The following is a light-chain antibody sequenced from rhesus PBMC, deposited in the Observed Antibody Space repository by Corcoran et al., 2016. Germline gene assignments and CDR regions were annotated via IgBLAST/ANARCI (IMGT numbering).Light chain of an antibody. CDR3: QQYSDWPLT. Sequence: DIQMTQSPSSLSASVGDTVTITCQASQALSKYLAWYQQKPGKAPNLLIYDTSTLQSGVPSRFSGSGSGQEFTLTISSLQPEEFATYYCQQYSDWPLTFGGGTKVEFK. V-gene: IGKV1-25*01. CDR2: DTS. J-gene: IGKJ4*01. CDR1: QALSKY.